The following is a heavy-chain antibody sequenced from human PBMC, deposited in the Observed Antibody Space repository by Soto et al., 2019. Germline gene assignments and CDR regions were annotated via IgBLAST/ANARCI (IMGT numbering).Heavy chain of an antibody. CDR2: IDWDDDK. CDR1: GFSLSTSGMR. CDR3: ARHRVPYYDSSGYHYYYYYGMDV. V-gene: IGHV2-70*04. Sequence: SCPTLVNPTQTLTLTCTFSGFSLSTSGMRVSWIRQPPGKALEWLARIDWDDDKFYSTSLKTRLTISKDTSKNQVVLTMTNMQTVDKETYYCARHRVPYYDSSGYHYYYYYGMDVWGQGNTV. J-gene: IGHJ6*02. D-gene: IGHD3-22*01.